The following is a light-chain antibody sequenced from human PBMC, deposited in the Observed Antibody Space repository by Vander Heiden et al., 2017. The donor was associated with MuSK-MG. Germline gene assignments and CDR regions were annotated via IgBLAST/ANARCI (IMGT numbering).Light chain of an antibody. Sequence: DIQLTQSPSFLSASVGDRVTITCRASQGIGSSLAWYQQKPGKAPKLLIYAASTLQSGVPSRFSGSGSGTEFTLTISSLQPEDFATYYCQQRNSYSPRLTFGGGTKVEIK. CDR1: QGIGSS. CDR3: QQRNSYSPRLT. J-gene: IGKJ4*01. CDR2: AAS. V-gene: IGKV1-9*01.